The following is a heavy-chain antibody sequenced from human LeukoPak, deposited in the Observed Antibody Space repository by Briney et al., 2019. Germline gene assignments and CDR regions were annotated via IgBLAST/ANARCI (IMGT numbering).Heavy chain of an antibody. CDR1: GFSFNSYA. D-gene: IGHD3-16*02. Sequence: GGSLRLSCAASGFSFNSYAMNWVRQAPGKGLEWVSAISGSGGSTYYADSVKGRFTISRDNSKNTLYLQMNTLRAEDTALYDCAKSASYDYAWGSYRFDDWGQGTLVTVSS. CDR3: AKSASYDYAWGSYRFDD. V-gene: IGHV3-23*01. CDR2: ISGSGGST. J-gene: IGHJ4*02.